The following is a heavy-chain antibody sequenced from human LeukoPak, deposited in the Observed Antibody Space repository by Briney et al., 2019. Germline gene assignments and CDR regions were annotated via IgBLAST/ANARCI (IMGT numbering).Heavy chain of an antibody. CDR3: ARARFGEGGYYFDY. Sequence: GGSLRLSCAASGFTFSSYSMNWVRQAPGKGLEWASSISSSSSYIYYADSVKGRFTISRDNAKNSLYLQMNSLRAEDTAVYYCARARFGEGGYYFDYWGRGTLVTVSS. CDR2: ISSSSSYI. CDR1: GFTFSSYS. V-gene: IGHV3-21*01. J-gene: IGHJ4*02. D-gene: IGHD3-10*01.